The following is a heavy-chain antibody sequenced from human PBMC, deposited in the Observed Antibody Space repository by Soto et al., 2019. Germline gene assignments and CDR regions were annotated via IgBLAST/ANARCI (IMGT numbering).Heavy chain of an antibody. Sequence: QVQLVQSGAEVKKPGASVKVSCKASGYTFTTYGISWVRQAPGQGLEWMGWISAYNGNTNYAQKRSGRHTMTTETSTSTAYMALRSLRSDDTAVYYCARDHGYCSGATCYPRYWGQGTLVTVSS. D-gene: IGHD2-15*01. CDR3: ARDHGYCSGATCYPRY. V-gene: IGHV1-18*01. J-gene: IGHJ4*02. CDR2: ISAYNGNT. CDR1: GYTFTTYG.